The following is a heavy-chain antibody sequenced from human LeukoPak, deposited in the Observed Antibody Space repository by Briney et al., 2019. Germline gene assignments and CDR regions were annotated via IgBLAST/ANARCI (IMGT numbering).Heavy chain of an antibody. CDR3: ARELIQLWPYYYGMDV. J-gene: IGHJ6*02. CDR1: GFTFSSYW. CDR2: INSDGSST. D-gene: IGHD5-18*01. V-gene: IGHV3-74*01. Sequence: GGSLRLSCAASGFTFSSYWMHWVRQAPGKGLVWVSRINSDGSSTSYADSVKGRFTISRDNAKNTLYLQMNSLRAEDTAVYYCARELIQLWPYYYGMDVWGQGTTVTVSS.